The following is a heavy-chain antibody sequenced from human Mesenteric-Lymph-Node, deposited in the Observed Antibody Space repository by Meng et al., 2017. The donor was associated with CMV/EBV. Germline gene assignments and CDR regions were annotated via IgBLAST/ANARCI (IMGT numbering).Heavy chain of an antibody. CDR3: ARVGAFDWSIFDY. CDR2: IYYSGST. Sequence: GSLRLSCTVSGGSISSYYWSWIRQPPGKGLEWIGYIYYSGSTNYNPSLKSRVTISVDTSKNQFSLKLSSVTAADTAVYYCARVGAFDWSIFDYWGQGTLVTVSS. V-gene: IGHV4-59*01. J-gene: IGHJ4*02. CDR1: GGSISSYY. D-gene: IGHD3-9*01.